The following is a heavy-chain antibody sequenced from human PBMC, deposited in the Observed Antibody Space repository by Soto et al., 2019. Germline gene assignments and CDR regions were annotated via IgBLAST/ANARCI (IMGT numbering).Heavy chain of an antibody. CDR1: GFTFSSYA. J-gene: IGHJ4*02. V-gene: IGHV3-23*01. CDR2: ISGSGGST. CDR3: AKEVADVVVVAANDY. Sequence: GXSLRLSCAASGFTFSSYAISWVVQAPGKGLEWVSAISGSGGSTYYADSVKGRFTISRDNSKNTLYLQMNSLRAEDTAVYYCAKEVADVVVVAANDYWGQGTLVTVSS. D-gene: IGHD2-15*01.